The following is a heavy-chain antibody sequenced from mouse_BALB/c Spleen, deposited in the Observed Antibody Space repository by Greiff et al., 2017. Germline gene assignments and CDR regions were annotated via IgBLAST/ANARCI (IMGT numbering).Heavy chain of an antibody. CDR2: IDPANGNT. V-gene: IGHV14-3*02. CDR1: GFNIKDIY. J-gene: IGHJ4*01. CDR3: ARDERVYYYAMDD. Sequence: EVQRVESGAELVKPGASVKLSCTASGFNIKDIYMHWVKQRPEQGLEWIGRIDPANGNTKYDPKFQGKATITADTSSNTAYLQLSSLTSENTAVYYCARDERVYYYAMDDWGKGTSVTVAS.